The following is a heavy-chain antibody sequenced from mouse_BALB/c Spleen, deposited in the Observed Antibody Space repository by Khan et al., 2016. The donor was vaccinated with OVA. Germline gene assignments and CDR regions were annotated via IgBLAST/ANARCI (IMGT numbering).Heavy chain of an antibody. J-gene: IGHJ2*01. D-gene: IGHD1-1*01. Sequence: LVKTGASVKISCKASGYSFTGYYMHWVKQSHGKSLEWIGYISCYNGATRYNQKFKGKATFTVDTSSSTAYMQFNSLTSEDSAVXDCARRYGSSFDDWGQGTTLTVSS. CDR2: ISCYNGAT. CDR3: ARRYGSSFDD. CDR1: GYSFTGYY. V-gene: IGHV1S34*01.